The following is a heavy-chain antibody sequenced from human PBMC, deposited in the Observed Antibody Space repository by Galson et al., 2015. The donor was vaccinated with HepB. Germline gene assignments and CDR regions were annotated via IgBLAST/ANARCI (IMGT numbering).Heavy chain of an antibody. V-gene: IGHV3-7*03. Sequence: SLRLSCAASGFTFTYYWMTWVRQAPGKGLEWVANIKQDGSEKYYVDSVEGRFTISRDNAKNSLFLQMNSLRAEDTAVYYCTRDLSLVTAPFDVWGQGTLVTVSS. CDR2: IKQDGSEK. D-gene: IGHD2-21*02. CDR1: GFTFTYYW. CDR3: TRDLSLVTAPFDV. J-gene: IGHJ4*02.